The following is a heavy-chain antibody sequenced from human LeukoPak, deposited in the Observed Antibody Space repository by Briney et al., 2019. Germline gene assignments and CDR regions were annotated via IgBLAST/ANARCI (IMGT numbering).Heavy chain of an antibody. Sequence: SETLSLTCTVSGGSITTYYWSWIRQPAEKGLEWIGRMFSTGRTNYNPSLKTRVTMSAGMSKNQFSLRLSSVTAADTAVYYCAREKSSTYYPGAIDYRGQGILVTVSS. D-gene: IGHD3-22*01. J-gene: IGHJ4*02. V-gene: IGHV4-4*07. CDR3: AREKSSTYYPGAIDY. CDR1: GGSITTYY. CDR2: MFSTGRT.